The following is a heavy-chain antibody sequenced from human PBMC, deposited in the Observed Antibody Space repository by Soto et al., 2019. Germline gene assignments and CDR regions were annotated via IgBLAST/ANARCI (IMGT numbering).Heavy chain of an antibody. D-gene: IGHD2-15*01. J-gene: IGHJ3*02. Sequence: GESLKISCKGSGYSFTSYWIGWVRQMPGKGLEWMGIIYPGDSDTRYSPSFQGQVTISADKSISTAYLQWSSLKASDTAMYYCATTLLGYCSGGSCYSDAFDIWGQGTMATVSS. CDR3: ATTLLGYCSGGSCYSDAFDI. CDR1: GYSFTSYW. V-gene: IGHV5-51*01. CDR2: IYPGDSDT.